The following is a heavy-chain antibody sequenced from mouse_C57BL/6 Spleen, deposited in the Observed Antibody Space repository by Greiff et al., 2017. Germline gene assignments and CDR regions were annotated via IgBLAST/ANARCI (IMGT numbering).Heavy chain of an antibody. J-gene: IGHJ3*01. CDR2: ISSGGSYT. D-gene: IGHD1-1*01. CDR3: ARHEDYGSSRGFAY. CDR1: GFTFSSYG. V-gene: IGHV5-6*01. Sequence: EVQLVESGGDLVKPGGSLKLSCAASGFTFSSYGMSWVRQTPDKRLEWVATISSGGSYTYYPDSVKGRFTISRDNAKNTLYLQMSSLKSEDTAMYYCARHEDYGSSRGFAYWGQGTLGTVSA.